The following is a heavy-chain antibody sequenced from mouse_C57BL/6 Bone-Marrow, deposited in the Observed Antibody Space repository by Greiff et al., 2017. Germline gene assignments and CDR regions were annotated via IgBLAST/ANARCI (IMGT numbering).Heavy chain of an antibody. Sequence: VLLQQSGAELARPGASVKLSCKASGYTFTSYGISWVKQRTGQGLEWIGEIYPRSGNTYYNEKFKGKATLTADKSSSTLYMELRRLTSEDSAVXFCERTTGDSSWGADWFAYWGQGTLVTVSA. CDR2: IYPRSGNT. CDR1: GYTFTSYG. J-gene: IGHJ3*01. V-gene: IGHV1-81*01. D-gene: IGHD1-1*01. CDR3: ERTTGDSSWGADWFAY.